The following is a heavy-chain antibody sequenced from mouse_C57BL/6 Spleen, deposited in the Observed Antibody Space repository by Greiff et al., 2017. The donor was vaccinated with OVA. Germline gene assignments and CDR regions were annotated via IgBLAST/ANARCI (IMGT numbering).Heavy chain of an antibody. CDR2: IYPRSGNT. V-gene: IGHV1-81*01. CDR3: ARDDDYDPYAMDY. J-gene: IGHJ4*01. Sequence: VKLVESGAELARPGASVKLSCKASGYTFTSYGISWVKQRTGQGLEWIGEIYPRSGNTYYNEKFTGKATLTADKSSRTAYMELRSLTSEDSAVYFCARDDDYDPYAMDYWGQGTSVTVSS. CDR1: GYTFTSYG. D-gene: IGHD2-4*01.